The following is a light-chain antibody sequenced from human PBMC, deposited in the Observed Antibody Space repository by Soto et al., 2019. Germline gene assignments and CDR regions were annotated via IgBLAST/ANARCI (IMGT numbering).Light chain of an antibody. J-gene: IGLJ1*01. CDR2: SNN. V-gene: IGLV1-44*01. CDR1: SSNIGSNT. Sequence: QSVLTQPPSASGTPGQRVTISCSGSSSNIGSNTVNWYQQLPGTAPKLLIYSNNQRPSGAPDRVSGSKSGTSASLAISGLKFEDEADYYCAAWDNSLNGYYVFGTGTKLTVL. CDR3: AAWDNSLNGYYV.